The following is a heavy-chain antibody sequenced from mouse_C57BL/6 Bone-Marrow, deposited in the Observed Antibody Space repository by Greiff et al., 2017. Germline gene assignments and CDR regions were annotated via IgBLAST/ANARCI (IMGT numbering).Heavy chain of an antibody. D-gene: IGHD3-2*02. CDR3: ASHGGGPISGYGY. CDR2: FYPGSGSI. Sequence: QVQLKESGAELVKPGASVKLSCKASGYTFTEYTIHWVKQRSGQGLEWIGWFYPGSGSIKYTEQFKDTATLTADKSSSTVYMELRRLTSEDSAVYFCASHGGGPISGYGYWGQGTLVTVSA. V-gene: IGHV1-62-2*01. J-gene: IGHJ3*01. CDR1: GYTFTEYT.